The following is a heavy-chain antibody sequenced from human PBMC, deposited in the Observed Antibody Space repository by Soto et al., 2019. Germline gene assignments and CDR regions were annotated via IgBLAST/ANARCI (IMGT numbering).Heavy chain of an antibody. D-gene: IGHD4-4*01. Sequence: PGGSLRLSCAASGFTFSSYGMHWGRQAPGKGLEWVAVISYDGSNKYYADSVKGRFTISRDNSKNTLYLQMNSLRAEDTAVYYCAKAYSISESYYYYGMDVWGQGTTVTVSS. CDR3: AKAYSISESYYYYGMDV. CDR2: ISYDGSNK. J-gene: IGHJ6*02. CDR1: GFTFSSYG. V-gene: IGHV3-30*18.